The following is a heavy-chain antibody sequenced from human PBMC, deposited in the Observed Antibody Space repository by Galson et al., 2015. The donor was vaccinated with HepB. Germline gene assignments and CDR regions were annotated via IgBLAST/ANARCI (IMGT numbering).Heavy chain of an antibody. Sequence: SLRLSCAASGFTFSSYWMSWVRQAPGKGLEWVANIKQDGSEKYYVDSVKGRFTISRDNAKNSLYLQMNSLRAEDTAVYYCARTRRQLEHYFDYWGQGTLVTVSS. J-gene: IGHJ4*02. CDR2: IKQDGSEK. D-gene: IGHD6-13*01. CDR3: ARTRRQLEHYFDY. V-gene: IGHV3-7*01. CDR1: GFTFSSYW.